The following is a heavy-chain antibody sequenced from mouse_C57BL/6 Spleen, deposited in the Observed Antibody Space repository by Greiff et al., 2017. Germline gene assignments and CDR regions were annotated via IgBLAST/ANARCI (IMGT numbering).Heavy chain of an antibody. J-gene: IGHJ1*03. CDR3: TAEGVTSLGESAHWYLDV. D-gene: IGHD6-1*01. V-gene: IGHV14-4*01. CDR2: IDPENGDP. CDR1: GFNIKDDY. Sequence: VQLQQSGAELVRPGASVKLSCTASGFNIKDDYMHWVKQRPEQGLEWIGWIDPENGDPEYASKFQGKATITADTSSNTASLQHSSLTSEDTAVCLCTAEGVTSLGESAHWYLDVWGRGTTVTVSS.